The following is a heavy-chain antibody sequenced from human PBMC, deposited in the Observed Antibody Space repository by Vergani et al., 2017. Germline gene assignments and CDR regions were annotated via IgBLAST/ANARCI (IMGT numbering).Heavy chain of an antibody. J-gene: IGHJ6*03. CDR1: GGTFSSYA. V-gene: IGHV1-69*01. CDR3: ARRSSSSLGYYYMDV. D-gene: IGHD6-6*01. CDR2: IIPSCGTA. Sequence: QVQLVQSGAEVKKDGASVKVSCKASGGTFSSYAISWVRQAPGQGLEWMGGIIPSCGTANYAQKFQGRVTITADESTSTAYMELSSLRSEDTAVYYCARRSSSSLGYYYMDVWGKGTTVTVSS.